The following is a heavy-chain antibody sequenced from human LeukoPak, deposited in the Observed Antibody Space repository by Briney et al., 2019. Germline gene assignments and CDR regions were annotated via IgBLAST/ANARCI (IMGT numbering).Heavy chain of an antibody. CDR1: GFTFSSYA. CDR2: ISGSGGST. Sequence: PGGSLRLSCAASGFTFSSYAMSWVRQAPGKGPEWVSAISGSGGSTYYADSVKGRFTISRDNSKNTLYLQMNSLRAEDTAVYYCAKDSRNDRANNWFDPWGQGTLVTVSS. J-gene: IGHJ5*02. D-gene: IGHD1-1*01. V-gene: IGHV3-23*01. CDR3: AKDSRNDRANNWFDP.